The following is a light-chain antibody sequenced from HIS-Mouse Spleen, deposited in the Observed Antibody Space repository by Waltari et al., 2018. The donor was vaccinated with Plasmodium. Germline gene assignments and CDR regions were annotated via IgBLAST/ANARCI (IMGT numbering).Light chain of an antibody. CDR2: RDS. J-gene: IGLJ3*02. CDR1: NIGSKN. V-gene: IGLV3-9*01. CDR3: YSAADNNLV. Sequence: SYELTQPLSVSVALGQTARITCGGNNIGSKNVQWYQQKPGQAPVLVIYRDSNRHSGIPERFSGSNSGNTATLTISRAQAGDEADYYCYSAADNNLVFGGGTKLTVL.